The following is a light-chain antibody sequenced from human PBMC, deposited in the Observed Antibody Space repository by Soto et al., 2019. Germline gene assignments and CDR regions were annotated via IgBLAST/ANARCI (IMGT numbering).Light chain of an antibody. CDR3: SSYTSSSTWL. CDR1: SSDVGAYNY. CDR2: EVS. Sequence: QSALTQPASVSGSPGQSITISCTGTSSDVGAYNYVSWYQQHPGKAPKLMIYEVSNRPSGVSNRFSGSKSANTASLTISGLQGGGEADYYCSSYTSSSTWLFGGGTKLTVL. V-gene: IGLV2-14*03. J-gene: IGLJ3*02.